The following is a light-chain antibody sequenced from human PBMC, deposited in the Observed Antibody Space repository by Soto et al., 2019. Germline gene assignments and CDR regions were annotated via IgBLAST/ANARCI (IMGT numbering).Light chain of an antibody. V-gene: IGLV2-14*01. CDR3: SSYTSSSTYV. Sequence: QSVLAQPASVSGSPGQSVTISCTGPRSDIGDSNFISWYQHSPGKAPRLLIYEVTNRPSGVSKRFSGSKAGNTASLTISGLQAEDEADYYCSSYTSSSTYVFGTGTKVTVL. J-gene: IGLJ1*01. CDR1: RSDIGDSNF. CDR2: EVT.